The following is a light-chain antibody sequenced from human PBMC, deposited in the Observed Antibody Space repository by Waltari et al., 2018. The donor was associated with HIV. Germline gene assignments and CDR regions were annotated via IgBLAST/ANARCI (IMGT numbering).Light chain of an antibody. CDR1: TSDVGGYNY. CDR2: EVS. CDR3: SSYRNSTFYV. V-gene: IGLV2-14*01. Sequence: QSALTQPASVSGSPGQSITISCTGTTSDVGGYNYVSWYQQHPGKAPRVIIYEVSNRPSGVSDRFSGSKSGNTASLTISGLQAEDEADYFCSSYRNSTFYVFGNGTKVTVL. J-gene: IGLJ1*01.